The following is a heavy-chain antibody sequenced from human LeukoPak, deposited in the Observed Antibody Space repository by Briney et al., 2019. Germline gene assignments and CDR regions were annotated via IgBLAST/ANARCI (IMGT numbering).Heavy chain of an antibody. J-gene: IGHJ4*02. CDR2: INPSGGST. Sequence: ASVKVSCKASGYTFTSYYMHWARQAPGQGLEWMGIINPSGGSTSYAQKFQGRVTMTRDTSTSTVYMELSSLRSEDTAVYYCARFSVAATDFDYWGQGTLVTVSS. CDR1: GYTFTSYY. V-gene: IGHV1-46*01. CDR3: ARFSVAATDFDY. D-gene: IGHD2-15*01.